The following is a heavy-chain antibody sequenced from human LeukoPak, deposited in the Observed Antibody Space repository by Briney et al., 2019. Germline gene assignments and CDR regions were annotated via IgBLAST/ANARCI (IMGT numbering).Heavy chain of an antibody. CDR1: GYTFTDSY. CDR3: ARVKGRVFGVITTKERYFDY. D-gene: IGHD3-3*01. Sequence: ASVKVSCKASGYTFTDSYMHWVRQAPGQGLEWVGWINPNSGVSNYAQKFRGRVTMTRDTSISTAYMELSRLTSDDTAVYYCARVKGRVFGVITTKERYFDYWGQGTLVTVSS. J-gene: IGHJ4*02. V-gene: IGHV1-2*02. CDR2: INPNSGVS.